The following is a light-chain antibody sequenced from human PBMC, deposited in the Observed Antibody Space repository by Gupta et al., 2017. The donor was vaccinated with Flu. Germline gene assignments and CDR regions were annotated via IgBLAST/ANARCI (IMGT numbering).Light chain of an antibody. CDR1: SGSVSTSYY. Sequence: TVTFTCGLTSGSVSTSYYPSWYQQTPGQAPRTLIYSTNTRSSGVPDGFSGSSLGNKAALTITGAQADDESDYYCVLYMGSGSWVFGGGTKLTVL. V-gene: IGLV8-61*01. CDR2: STN. J-gene: IGLJ3*02. CDR3: VLYMGSGSWV.